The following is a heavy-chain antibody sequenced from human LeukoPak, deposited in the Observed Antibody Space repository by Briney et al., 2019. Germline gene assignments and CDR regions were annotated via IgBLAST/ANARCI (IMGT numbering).Heavy chain of an antibody. J-gene: IGHJ4*02. Sequence: ASVNVSCKASGGTFSSYAISWVRQAPGQGLEWMGGIIPIFGTANYAQKFQGRVMITADESTSTAYMELSSLRSEDTAVYYCASLDYYGSGSYSYYFDYWGQGTLVTVSS. V-gene: IGHV1-69*13. D-gene: IGHD3-10*01. CDR2: IIPIFGTA. CDR1: GGTFSSYA. CDR3: ASLDYYGSGSYSYYFDY.